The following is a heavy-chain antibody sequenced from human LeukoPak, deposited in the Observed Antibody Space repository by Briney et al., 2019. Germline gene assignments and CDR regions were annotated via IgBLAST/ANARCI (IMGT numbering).Heavy chain of an antibody. V-gene: IGHV3-53*01. CDR2: IYSGGST. J-gene: IGHJ4*02. CDR3: ARDSLGMSTLDS. D-gene: IGHD5/OR15-5a*01. CDR1: GFTVSKNY. Sequence: AGGSLKLSCAASGFTVSKNYMSWVRQAPGKGLEWISVIYSGGSTYYADSVKGRFTISRDSSKNTLYLQMNSLRAEDTAVYYCARDSLGMSTLDSWAQGTLVTVSS.